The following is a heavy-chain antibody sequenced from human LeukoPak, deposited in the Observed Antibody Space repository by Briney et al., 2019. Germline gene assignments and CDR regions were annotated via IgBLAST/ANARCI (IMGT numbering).Heavy chain of an antibody. CDR1: GFTFTSYT. J-gene: IGHJ4*02. D-gene: IGHD3-22*01. CDR3: AKTLVSSGWNYFDY. CDR2: VSGSDSRT. Sequence: GSLRLSCVTSGFTFTSYTMSWVRQAPGKGLEWVSSVSGSDSRTYYADSVKGRFTISRDNSKNTLYLQMNSLRAEDTALYYCAKTLVSSGWNYFDYWGQGTLVTVSS. V-gene: IGHV3-23*01.